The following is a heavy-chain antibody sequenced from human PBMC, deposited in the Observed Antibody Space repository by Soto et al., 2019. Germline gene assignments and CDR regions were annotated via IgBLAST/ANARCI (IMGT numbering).Heavy chain of an antibody. CDR1: GGSISSGGYY. CDR3: ARGVAAAGLDY. D-gene: IGHD6-13*01. Sequence: TLCLTCTVSGGSISSGGYYWSWIRQHPVKGLEWIGYIYYSGSTYYNPSLKSRVTISVDTSKNQFSLKLSSVTAADTAVYYCARGVAAAGLDYWGQGTLVTV. J-gene: IGHJ4*02. V-gene: IGHV4-31*03. CDR2: IYYSGST.